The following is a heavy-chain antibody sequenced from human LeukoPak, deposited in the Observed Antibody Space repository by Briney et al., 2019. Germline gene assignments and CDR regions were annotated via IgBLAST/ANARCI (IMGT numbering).Heavy chain of an antibody. Sequence: GGSLRLFCAASGFTFSSYAMHWVRQAPGKGLEWVAVISYDGSNKYYADSVKGRFPISRDNSKNTLYLQMNSLRAEDTAVYYCARRKYDFWSGYFRPYYYYGMDVWGQGTTVTVSS. CDR2: ISYDGSNK. V-gene: IGHV3-30-3*01. D-gene: IGHD3-3*01. CDR3: ARRKYDFWSGYFRPYYYYGMDV. CDR1: GFTFSSYA. J-gene: IGHJ6*02.